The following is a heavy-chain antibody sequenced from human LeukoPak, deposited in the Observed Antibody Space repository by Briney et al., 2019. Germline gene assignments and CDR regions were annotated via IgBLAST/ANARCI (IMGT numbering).Heavy chain of an antibody. D-gene: IGHD2/OR15-2a*01. CDR1: RDSISDYY. Sequence: SETLSLTCTVSRDSISDYYWSWIRQPPGEGLEWIGYIYYSGSTNYNPSLKSRVTIPLDTSTNQFSLILNSVPAADTAIYYCARELKVGNTGYYFDYWGQGTLVTVSS. CDR3: ARELKVGNTGYYFDY. CDR2: IYYSGST. J-gene: IGHJ4*02. V-gene: IGHV4-59*01.